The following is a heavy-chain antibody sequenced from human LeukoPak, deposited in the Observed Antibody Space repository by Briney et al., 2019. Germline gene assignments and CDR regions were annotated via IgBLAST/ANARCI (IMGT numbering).Heavy chain of an antibody. D-gene: IGHD2-21*02. CDR3: VRDCGGDCYSLGLDAFNM. CDR1: GFTFSSYG. J-gene: IGHJ3*02. Sequence: PGGSLRLSCAASGFTFSSYGMHWVRQAPGKGLEWVAVISYDGSNKYYADSVKGRFTISRDKSKNTLYLQMNSLRSDDTAVYHCVRDCGGDCYSLGLDAFNMWGQGTMVTVSS. V-gene: IGHV3-30*03. CDR2: ISYDGSNK.